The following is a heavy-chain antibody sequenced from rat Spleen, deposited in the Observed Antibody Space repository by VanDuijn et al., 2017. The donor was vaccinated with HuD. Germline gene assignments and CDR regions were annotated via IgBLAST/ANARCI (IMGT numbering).Heavy chain of an antibody. V-gene: IGHV5-58*01. Sequence: EVQLVETGGGLVQPGRSLKLSCVTSGFTFSSFWMYWIRQAPGKGLEWVSSISTDGGTNYYPDSVKGRFTISRDNAKSTLYLQMDSLRSEDTATYFCETANRYNPYNWFAYWGQGTLVTVSS. CDR3: ETANRYNPYNWFAY. CDR2: ISTDGGTN. D-gene: IGHD1-5*01. J-gene: IGHJ3*01. CDR1: GFTFSSFW.